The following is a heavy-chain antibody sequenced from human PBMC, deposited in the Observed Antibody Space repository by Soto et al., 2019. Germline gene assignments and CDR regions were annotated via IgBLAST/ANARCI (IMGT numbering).Heavy chain of an antibody. CDR3: ARDQCFGGGRSCYYFDF. J-gene: IGHJ4*02. CDR1: GFTFTTYA. Sequence: QVQLVESGGGVVQPGRSLRLSCAASGFTFTTYAIHWVHQAPGKGLEWVAVISNDGRGKYYADSVKGRFTISRDNSKNTLYLQMNSLRSDDTAVYYCARDQCFGGGRSCYYFDFWGQGTLVTGSS. D-gene: IGHD2-15*01. V-gene: IGHV3-30*04. CDR2: ISNDGRGK.